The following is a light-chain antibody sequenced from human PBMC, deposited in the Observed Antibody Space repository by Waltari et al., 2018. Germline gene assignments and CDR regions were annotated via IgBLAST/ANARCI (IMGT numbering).Light chain of an antibody. V-gene: IGKV1-5*03. CDR1: QSISNW. Sequence: DIQMTQSPPTLSASVGDRVTITCRASQSISNWLDWYQQKPGKAPKLLLYKASTLESGVPSRFSGSGSGTEFTLNISSLQPDDFATYYCQQYNSYSLLTFGGGTKVEIK. CDR3: QQYNSYSLLT. J-gene: IGKJ4*01. CDR2: KAS.